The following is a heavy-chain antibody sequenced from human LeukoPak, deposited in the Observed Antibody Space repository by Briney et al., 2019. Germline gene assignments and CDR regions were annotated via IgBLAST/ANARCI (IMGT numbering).Heavy chain of an antibody. Sequence: PSETLSLTCTVSGGSISSGDYYWSWIRQPPGKGLEWIGYIYYSGSTNYNPSLKSRVTISVDTSKNQFSLKLSSVTAADTAVYYCARVVEVPVSAWFDPWGQGTLVTVSS. CDR1: GGSISSGDYY. CDR3: ARVVEVPVSAWFDP. J-gene: IGHJ5*02. D-gene: IGHD3-3*01. CDR2: IYYSGST. V-gene: IGHV4-61*08.